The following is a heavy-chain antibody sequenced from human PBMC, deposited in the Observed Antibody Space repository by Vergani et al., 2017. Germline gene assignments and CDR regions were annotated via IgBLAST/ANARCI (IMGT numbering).Heavy chain of an antibody. CDR3: ARRAERCETLLRDDFDV. CDR2: INHSGTI. J-gene: IGHJ3*01. D-gene: IGHD2-8*01. Sequence: QVQLQQWGPGLLKPSETLSLTCAVYGGSLSGYYWSWIRMAPGKGLEWIGEINHSGTINYNPTLKSPFNVSIDTSRDHFSLKLRSVSAADTAVYFCARRAERCETLLRDDFDVWGQGTFVTVSP. V-gene: IGHV4-34*01. CDR1: GGSLSGYY.